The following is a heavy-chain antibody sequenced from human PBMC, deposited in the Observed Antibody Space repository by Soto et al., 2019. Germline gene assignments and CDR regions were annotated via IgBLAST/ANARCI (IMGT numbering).Heavy chain of an antibody. Sequence: SETLSLTCTVSGDSVSSVSDSWSWIRQPPGKGLEWIGYIYYSGSADYNPSLGSRVTISIDTSKNQFSLKLTSVTAADTAVYYCARGVGFGYYYDHMDLWGQGTTVTVSS. J-gene: IGHJ6*02. D-gene: IGHD3-10*01. CDR3: ARGVGFGYYYDHMDL. CDR1: GDSVSSVSDS. CDR2: IYYSGSA. V-gene: IGHV4-61*01.